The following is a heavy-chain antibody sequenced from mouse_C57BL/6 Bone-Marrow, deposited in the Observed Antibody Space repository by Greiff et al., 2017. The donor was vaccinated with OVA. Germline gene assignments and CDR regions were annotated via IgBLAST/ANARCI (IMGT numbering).Heavy chain of an antibody. J-gene: IGHJ2*01. V-gene: IGHV1-81*01. CDR1: GYTFTSYG. CDR3: AREGKSYGREVY. Sequence: VQLQQSGAELARPGASVKLSCKASGYTFTSYGISWVKQRTGQGLEWIGEIYPRSGNTYYNEKFKGKATLTADKSSSTAYMELRSLTSEDSAVYFCAREGKSYGREVYWGQGTTLTVSS. D-gene: IGHD3-3*01. CDR2: IYPRSGNT.